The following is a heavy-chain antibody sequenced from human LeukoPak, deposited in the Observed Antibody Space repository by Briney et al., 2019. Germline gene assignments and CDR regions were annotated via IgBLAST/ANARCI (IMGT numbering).Heavy chain of an antibody. V-gene: IGHV4-34*01. D-gene: IGHD3-22*01. J-gene: IGHJ4*02. Sequence: PSETLSLTCAVYGGSFSGYYWSWIRQPPGKGLEWIGEINHSGSTNYNPSLKSRVTISVDTSKNQFSLKLSSVTAADTAVYYCAKDIRAYYYDSSGYWVYWGQGTLVTVSS. CDR1: GGSFSGYY. CDR3: AKDIRAYYYDSSGYWVY. CDR2: INHSGST.